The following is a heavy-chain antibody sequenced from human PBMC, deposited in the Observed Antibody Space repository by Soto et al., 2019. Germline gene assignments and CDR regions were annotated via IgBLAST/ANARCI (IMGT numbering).Heavy chain of an antibody. CDR3: AREEWFLLKAIDY. Sequence: QVQLVQSGAEVKKPGASVKVSCKASGFTFTTYGITWVRQAPGQGLEWMGWVSAYNGNTNYAQNLQGRVTMTTDTSTSTAYMEGRSLRSDDTAVYYCAREEWFLLKAIDYWGQGTLVTVSS. J-gene: IGHJ4*02. V-gene: IGHV1-18*01. D-gene: IGHD3-3*01. CDR2: VSAYNGNT. CDR1: GFTFTTYG.